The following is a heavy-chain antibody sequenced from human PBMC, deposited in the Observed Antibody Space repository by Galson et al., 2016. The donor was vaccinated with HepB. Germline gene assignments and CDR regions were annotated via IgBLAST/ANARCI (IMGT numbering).Heavy chain of an antibody. CDR3: TGEKDNRFTY. D-gene: IGHD1-1*01. J-gene: IGHJ4*02. CDR1: GDSVSSDSAA. V-gene: IGHV6-1*01. Sequence: CAISGDSVSSDSAAWTWIRQSPSRGLEWLGRTYYRSTWYNEYAVSVKSRITINSDTSKNQFSLQLTSVTPEDTAVYYCTGEKDNRFTYWGQGTLVTVS. CDR2: TYYRSTWYN.